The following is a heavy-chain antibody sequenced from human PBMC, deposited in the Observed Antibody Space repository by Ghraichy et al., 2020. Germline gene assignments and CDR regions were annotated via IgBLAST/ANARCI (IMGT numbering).Heavy chain of an antibody. V-gene: IGHV4-39*02. CDR3: ARETKGGLLTNYYTAHSYMDV. J-gene: IGHJ6*03. CDR1: GDSITSGTFY. Sequence: ESLNITCTVSGDSITSGTFYWGWIRQPPGKGLEWIGNIYYSGSAYYNPSLKSRVSMSVDTSKNQFSLKLSSVTAANTAVYYCARETKGGLLTNYYTAHSYMDVWGKGTTVTVSS. D-gene: IGHD3-9*01. CDR2: IYYSGSA.